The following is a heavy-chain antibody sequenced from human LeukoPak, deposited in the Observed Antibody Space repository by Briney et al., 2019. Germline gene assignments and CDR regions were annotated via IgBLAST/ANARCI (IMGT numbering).Heavy chain of an antibody. J-gene: IGHJ3*02. CDR3: ARYPGVAATRLDAFDI. CDR1: GDSVSSNSVA. V-gene: IGHV6-1*01. CDR2: TYYRSKWYN. Sequence: SQTLSLTCAISGDSVSSNSVAWNWIRQSPSGGLEWLGRTYYRSKWYNDYAVSVKSRITISPDTSKNQFSLQLKSVTPEDTAVYYCARYPGVAATRLDAFDIWGQGTMVTVSS. D-gene: IGHD6-13*01.